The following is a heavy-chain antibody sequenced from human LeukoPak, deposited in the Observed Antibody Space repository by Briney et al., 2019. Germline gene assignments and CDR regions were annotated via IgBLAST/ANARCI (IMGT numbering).Heavy chain of an antibody. D-gene: IGHD6-13*01. CDR3: ARDPLHTGYSDY. CDR2: INPNSGGT. Sequence: ASVKVSCKASRGTFISYAISWVRQAPGQGLEWMGWINPNSGGTNYAQKFQGRVTMTRDTSTSTAYMELSTLRSDDTAVYYCARDPLHTGYSDYWGQGTLVTVSS. V-gene: IGHV1-2*02. J-gene: IGHJ4*02. CDR1: RGTFISYA.